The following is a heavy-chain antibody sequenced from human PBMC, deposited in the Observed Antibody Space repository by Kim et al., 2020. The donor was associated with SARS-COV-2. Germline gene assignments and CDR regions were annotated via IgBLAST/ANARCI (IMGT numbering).Heavy chain of an antibody. J-gene: IGHJ6*02. D-gene: IGHD3-22*01. V-gene: IGHV1-2*04. Sequence: YAPKFQGWVTMTRDTSISTAYMELSRLRSDDTAVYYCARGQIDSSGSRMDVWGQGTTVTVSS. CDR3: ARGQIDSSGSRMDV.